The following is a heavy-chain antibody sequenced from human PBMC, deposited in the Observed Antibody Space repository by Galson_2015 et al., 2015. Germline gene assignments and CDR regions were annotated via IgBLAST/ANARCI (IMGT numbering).Heavy chain of an antibody. J-gene: IGHJ4*02. CDR1: GFTFSSYA. CDR3: AKVQRPRGRDYFDF. V-gene: IGHV3-23*01. CDR2: ISGSGGST. Sequence: SLRLSCAASGFTFSSYAMTWVRQAPGKGLEWVSGISGSGGSTYYADSVKGRFTISRDNSKNTLYLQMNSLRAEDTALYYCAKVQRPRGRDYFDFWGQGTLVTVSS.